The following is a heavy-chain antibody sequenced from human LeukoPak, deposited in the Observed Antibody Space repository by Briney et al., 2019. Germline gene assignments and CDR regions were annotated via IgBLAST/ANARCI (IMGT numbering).Heavy chain of an antibody. J-gene: IGHJ4*02. CDR1: GLTFSSYG. CDR2: ISYDGSNK. D-gene: IGHD7-27*01. V-gene: IGHV3-30*03. Sequence: PGGSLRLSCAASGLTFSSYGMHWVRQAPGKGLEWVAVISYDGSNKYYADSVKGRFTISRDNSKNTLYLQMNSLRAEDTAVYYCAPMGTGRFDYWGQGTLVTVSS. CDR3: APMGTGRFDY.